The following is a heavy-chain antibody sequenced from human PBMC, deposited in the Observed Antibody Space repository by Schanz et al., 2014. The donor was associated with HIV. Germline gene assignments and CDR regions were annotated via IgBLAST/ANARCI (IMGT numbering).Heavy chain of an antibody. CDR3: AKVGRIYSTTWIDH. J-gene: IGHJ4*02. V-gene: IGHV3-30*18. CDR1: GFTFRTHG. CDR2: ISYDGSIK. Sequence: VQLVESGGGLIQPGGSLRLSCVASGFTFRTHGIHWVRQAPAKGLEWVAVISYDGSIKEYADSVKGRFAISRDNSKNTVYLQMNSLRGEDSAVYYCAKVGRIYSTTWIDHWGQGTLVTVSS. D-gene: IGHD6-13*01.